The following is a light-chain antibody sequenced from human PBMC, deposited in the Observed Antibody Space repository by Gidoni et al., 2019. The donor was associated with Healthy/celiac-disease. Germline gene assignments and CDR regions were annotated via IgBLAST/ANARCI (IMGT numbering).Light chain of an antibody. CDR1: QSVSSSY. CDR3: QQDYHLPPT. CDR2: GAS. Sequence: ELVMTQSPATLSLSPGERATLSCRASQSVSSSYLSWYQQKPGQAPRLLIYGASTRATGIPARFSGSGSGTDFTLSISSLQPEDFAVYYCQQDYHLPPTFXGXTKVEIK. V-gene: IGKV3D-7*01. J-gene: IGKJ4*01.